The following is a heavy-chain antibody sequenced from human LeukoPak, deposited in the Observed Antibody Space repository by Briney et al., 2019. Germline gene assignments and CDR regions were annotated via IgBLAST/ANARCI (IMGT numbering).Heavy chain of an antibody. J-gene: IGHJ5*02. V-gene: IGHV3-7*01. CDR2: IKRDGSEK. D-gene: IGHD6-19*01. CDR1: GFTFSTYW. Sequence: GGSLRLSCAASGFTFSTYWMSWVRQAPGKGPEWVANIKRDGSEKDYVGSVRGRFTISRDNAKNSLYLQMDSLRVEDTAIYYCAGGSSGWNADHWGQGTLVTVSS. CDR3: AGGSSGWNADH.